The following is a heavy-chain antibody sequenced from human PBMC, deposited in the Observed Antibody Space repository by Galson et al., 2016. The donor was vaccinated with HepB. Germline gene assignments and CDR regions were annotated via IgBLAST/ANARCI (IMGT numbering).Heavy chain of an antibody. V-gene: IGHV4-4*02. Sequence: SETLSLTCTVSGGSISSTTNWWSWVRQSPGQGLEWIGEIYHSGDTNYNPSLKSRDTISVDTSRNQFSLSLSSVTAADTAGYYCARDCTGGTCKFAGYDAFDIWGQGTTVTVSS. D-gene: IGHD2-8*02. CDR3: ARDCTGGTCKFAGYDAFDI. J-gene: IGHJ3*02. CDR1: GGSISSTTNW. CDR2: IYHSGDT.